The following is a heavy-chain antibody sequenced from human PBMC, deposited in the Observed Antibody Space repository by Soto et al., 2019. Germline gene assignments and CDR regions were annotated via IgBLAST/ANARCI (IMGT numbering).Heavy chain of an antibody. CDR3: ARGSGPMIEWH. D-gene: IGHD3-22*01. V-gene: IGHV1-3*01. CDR2: INAGNDNT. Sequence: ASVKVSCKASGYTFINYAIHWVRQAPGQRLEWMGWINAGNDNTKYAQNFQGRVTITRDTSASTAYMELSSLRSEDTAVYYCARGSGPMIEWHWGQGTLVTVSS. CDR1: GYTFINYA. J-gene: IGHJ4*02.